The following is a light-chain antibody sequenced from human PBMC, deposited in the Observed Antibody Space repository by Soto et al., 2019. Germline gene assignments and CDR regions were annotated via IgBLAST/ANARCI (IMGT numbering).Light chain of an antibody. V-gene: IGKV3-20*01. J-gene: IGKJ4*01. CDR2: GAS. Sequence: IVLAQSPGTLSLSPGARATLSCRASQSVSSSNLAWYQQKPGQAPGLLTYGASSRATGIPDRFSGSGSGTDFTLTISRLEPEDFAVYYCQQYGVSQGPFGGGTKVDIK. CDR3: QQYGVSQGP. CDR1: QSVSSSN.